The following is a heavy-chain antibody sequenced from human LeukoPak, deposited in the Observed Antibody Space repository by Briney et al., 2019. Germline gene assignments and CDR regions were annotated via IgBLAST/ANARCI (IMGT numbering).Heavy chain of an antibody. J-gene: IGHJ4*02. D-gene: IGHD4-23*01. V-gene: IGHV3-74*01. CDR1: GFTFSSYW. CDR2: IASDGSST. CDR3: ARGRPHGNDY. Sequence: GGSLRLSCAASGFTFSSYWMNWVRQAPGKGLVWASRIASDGSSTTYADSVKGRFSISRDNAKNTLYLQMNSLRVEDTAVYYCARGRPHGNDYWGQGTLVTVSS.